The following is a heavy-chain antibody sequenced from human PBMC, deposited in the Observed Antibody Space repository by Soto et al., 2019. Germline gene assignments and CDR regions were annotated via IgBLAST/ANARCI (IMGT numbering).Heavy chain of an antibody. V-gene: IGHV2-70*12. CDR1: GFSLSASGMC. CDR2: IKWEDDK. CDR3: VRVPSGYSPSSYYYGLDV. J-gene: IGHJ6*02. Sequence: SGPTLVNPTQTLTLTCNFSGFSLSASGMCVSWIRQPPGKALEWLALIKWEDDKFYSTPLKTRLTLSKDTSKNQVVLTMTDMDPVDTATYYCVRVPSGYSPSSYYYGLDVWGQGTPVTVSS. D-gene: IGHD3-3*01.